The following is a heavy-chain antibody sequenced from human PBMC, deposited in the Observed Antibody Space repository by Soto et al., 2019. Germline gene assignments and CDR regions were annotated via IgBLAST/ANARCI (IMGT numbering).Heavy chain of an antibody. CDR1: GYTFTGYY. Sequence: QVQLVQSGAEVKTPGASVRVSCKASGYTFTGYYIHWVRQAPGQGLEWMGWINPNSGGANYGKFEGRVTMTGDTSITTAYMELSRLTSDDTAVYYCARGFYSGGACDDGYSWLDPWGQGTLVTVSS. CDR2: INPNSGGA. V-gene: IGHV1-2*02. J-gene: IGHJ5*02. D-gene: IGHD2-21*02. CDR3: ARGFYSGGACDDGYSWLDP.